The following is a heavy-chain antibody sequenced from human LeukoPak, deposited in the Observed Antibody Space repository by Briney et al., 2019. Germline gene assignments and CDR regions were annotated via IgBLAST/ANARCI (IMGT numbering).Heavy chain of an antibody. CDR2: IIPIFGTA. CDR3: APIAAAGTGY. Sequence: VASVKVSCKASGGTFSSYAISWVRQAPGQGLEWMGGIIPIFGTANYAQKFQGRVTITADESTSTAYMELSSLRSEDTAVYYCAPIAAAGTGYWGQGTLVTVSS. V-gene: IGHV1-69*13. CDR1: GGTFSSYA. J-gene: IGHJ4*02. D-gene: IGHD6-13*01.